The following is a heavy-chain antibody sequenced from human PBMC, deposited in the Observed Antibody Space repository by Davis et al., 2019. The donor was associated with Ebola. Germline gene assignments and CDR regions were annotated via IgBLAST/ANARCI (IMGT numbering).Heavy chain of an antibody. J-gene: IGHJ6*02. CDR2: IYSNGHT. V-gene: IGHV3-53*01. CDR1: GFSVRSNY. CDR3: ARETGAPNRYYYHYGMDV. Sequence: PGGSLRLSCAASGFSVRSNYLSWVRQAPGKGLEWVSVIYSNGHTYHADFVKGRFTISRDSSKNTLYLQMNSLRAEDTAVYYCARETGAPNRYYYHYGMDVWGQGTTVTVSS. D-gene: IGHD1-26*01.